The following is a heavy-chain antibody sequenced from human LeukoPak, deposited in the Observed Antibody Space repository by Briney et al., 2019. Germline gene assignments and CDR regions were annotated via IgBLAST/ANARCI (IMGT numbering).Heavy chain of an antibody. V-gene: IGHV3-7*01. CDR1: GFSFSRYW. CDR2: TREDGGER. J-gene: IGHJ4*02. CDR3: AREGRALDY. Sequence: GGSLRLSCAASGFSFSRYWMTWVRQAPGKGLEWVANTREDGGERYYVDSVKGRFTISRDNAKNSLYLQMNGLRAEDTAVYYCAREGRALDYWGQGTLVTVSS.